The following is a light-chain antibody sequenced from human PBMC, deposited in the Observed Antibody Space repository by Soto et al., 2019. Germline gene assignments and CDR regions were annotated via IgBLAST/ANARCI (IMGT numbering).Light chain of an antibody. CDR3: MQAKHSSWT. Sequence: DIVMTQTPLSSPVTLGQAASISCRSSQSLVHNDGNTYLSWFQQRPGQPPRLLIYKVSDRFSGVPDRLSGSGAGTDFTLTISRVEAEDVGVYYCMQAKHSSWTFGQGTKVDIX. V-gene: IGKV2-24*01. J-gene: IGKJ1*01. CDR2: KVS. CDR1: QSLVHNDGNTY.